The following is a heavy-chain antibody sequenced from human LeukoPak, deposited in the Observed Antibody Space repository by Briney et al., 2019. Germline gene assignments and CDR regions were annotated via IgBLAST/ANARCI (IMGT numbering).Heavy chain of an antibody. J-gene: IGHJ4*02. D-gene: IGHD3-22*01. CDR1: GYTFTACY. V-gene: IGHV1-2*02. CDR2: INPNSGGT. Sequence: GASVKVSCKASGYTFTACYMHWVRQAPGQGLEWMGWINPNSGGTNYAQKFQDRVTMTRDTSISTAYMDLSSLTSDDTAIYYCAIEVYYHDTNSFVYWGQGTLVTVSS. CDR3: AIEVYYHDTNSFVY.